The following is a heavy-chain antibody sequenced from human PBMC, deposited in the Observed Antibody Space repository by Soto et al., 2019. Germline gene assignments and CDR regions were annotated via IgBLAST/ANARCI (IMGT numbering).Heavy chain of an antibody. CDR2: IYPGDSDT. CDR1: VYSFTSYW. CDR3: ASTSIAAASLYAFDI. D-gene: IGHD6-13*01. J-gene: IGHJ3*02. V-gene: IGHV5-51*01. Sequence: PGESLKISCKGSVYSFTSYWIGWVRQMPGKGLEWMGIIYPGDSDTRYSPSFQGQVTISADKSISTAYLQWSSLKASDTAMYYCASTSIAAASLYAFDIWGQGTMVTVSS.